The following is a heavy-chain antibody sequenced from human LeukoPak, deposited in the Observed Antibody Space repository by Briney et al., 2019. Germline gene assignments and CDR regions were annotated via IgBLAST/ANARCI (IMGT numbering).Heavy chain of an antibody. V-gene: IGHV3-15*07. CDR1: GFTFTNAW. CDR3: ATIGRGAIDY. Sequence: GGSLRLSCAASGFTFTNAWMNWVRQAPGKGLEWVGRIKGETNDETTDYAAPVKDRFIISRDDSRNTLYLQMNSLKSEDTAVYYCATIGRGAIDYWGQGILVTVSS. J-gene: IGHJ4*02. CDR2: IKGETNDETT. D-gene: IGHD1-26*01.